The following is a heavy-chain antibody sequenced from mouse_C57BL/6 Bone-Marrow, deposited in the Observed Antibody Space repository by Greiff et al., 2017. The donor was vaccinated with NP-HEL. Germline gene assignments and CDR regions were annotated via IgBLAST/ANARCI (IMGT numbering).Heavy chain of an antibody. CDR1: GYTFTDYY. CDR3: ARRIYYYGRDYFDY. D-gene: IGHD1-1*01. V-gene: IGHV1-26*01. J-gene: IGHJ2*01. CDR2: INPNNGGT. Sequence: EVQLQQSGPELVKPGASVKISCKASGYTFTDYYMNWVKQSHGKSLEWIGDINPNNGGTSYNQKFKGKATLTVDKSSSTAYMELRSLTSEDSAVYYCARRIYYYGRDYFDYWGQGTTLTVSS.